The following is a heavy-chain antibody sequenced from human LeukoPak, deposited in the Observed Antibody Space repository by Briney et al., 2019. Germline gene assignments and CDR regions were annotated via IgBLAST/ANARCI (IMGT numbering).Heavy chain of an antibody. V-gene: IGHV4-59*12. J-gene: IGHJ4*02. D-gene: IGHD5-18*01. CDR3: AREGRIQLWSTDYFDY. CDR2: IYYSGST. Sequence: PSETLSLTCTVSGDSISGFHWSWIRQPPGKGLEWIGYIYYSGSTYYNPSLKSRVTISVDTSKNQFSLKLSSVTAADTAVYYCAREGRIQLWSTDYFDYWGQGTLVTVSS. CDR1: GDSISGFH.